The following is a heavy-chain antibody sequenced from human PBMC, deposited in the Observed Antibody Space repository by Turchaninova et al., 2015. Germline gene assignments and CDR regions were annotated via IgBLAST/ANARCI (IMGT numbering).Heavy chain of an antibody. J-gene: IGHJ6*03. CDR1: GDNLSEVS. Sequence: GDSVKVSCDLSGDNLSEVSMHWVRKAPGKGLEWMGTYDPEDEETFYAQKFQGRISMTEATFSDTAYMELRNLRSEDTAVYYCATGRLKFLYYYWYMDVWGKGTTVTVSS. D-gene: IGHD2/OR15-2a*01. CDR3: ATGRLKFLYYYWYMDV. CDR2: YDPEDEET. V-gene: IGHV1-24*01.